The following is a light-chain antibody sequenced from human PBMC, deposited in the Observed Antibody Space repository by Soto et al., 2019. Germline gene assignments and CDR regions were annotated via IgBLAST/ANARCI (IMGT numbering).Light chain of an antibody. Sequence: DIQMTQSPSSVSASVGDRVTITCRASQGFRSWLAWYQQKPGKAPKLLIYAASILESGVPSRFTGSGSGTAFTLTISSLQPEDFATYYCQQTNNFQITFGQGTRLEIK. CDR2: AAS. CDR3: QQTNNFQIT. J-gene: IGKJ5*01. CDR1: QGFRSW. V-gene: IGKV1-12*01.